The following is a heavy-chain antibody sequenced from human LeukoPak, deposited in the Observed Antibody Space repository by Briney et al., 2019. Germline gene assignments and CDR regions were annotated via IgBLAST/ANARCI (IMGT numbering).Heavy chain of an antibody. CDR1: GFTFDDYA. CDR3: AKDIGHDAFDI. V-gene: IGHV3-9*01. Sequence: QPGGSLRLSCAASGFTFDDYAMHWVRQAPGKGLEWVSGISWDSGSIGYADSVKGRFTISRDNAKNSLYLQMNSLRAEDTALYYCAKDIGHDAFDIWGQGTMVTVSS. CDR2: ISWDSGSI. J-gene: IGHJ3*02.